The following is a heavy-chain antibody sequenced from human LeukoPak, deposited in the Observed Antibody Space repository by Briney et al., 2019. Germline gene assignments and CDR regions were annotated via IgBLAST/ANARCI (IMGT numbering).Heavy chain of an antibody. Sequence: GGSLRLSCAASGFTFSSYWMRWVRQAPGKGLEWVGNIKQDGSEKYYVDSVKGRFTISRDNAKNSLYLQMNSLRAEDTAVYYCARVAIFGVVSEYYYYYGMDVWGQGTTVTVSS. J-gene: IGHJ6*02. V-gene: IGHV3-7*01. CDR1: GFTFSSYW. CDR3: ARVAIFGVVSEYYYYYGMDV. CDR2: IKQDGSEK. D-gene: IGHD3-3*01.